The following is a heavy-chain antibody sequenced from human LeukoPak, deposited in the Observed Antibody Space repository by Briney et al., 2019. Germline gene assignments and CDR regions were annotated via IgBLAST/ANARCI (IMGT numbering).Heavy chain of an antibody. D-gene: IGHD7-27*01. J-gene: IGHJ5*02. V-gene: IGHV5-51*01. CDR2: IYPGDSDI. CDR1: GYHFPSYW. CDR3: ARHSGVGPYNCFDP. Sequence: GESLKISCKGSGYHFPSYWIGWVRQMPGKGLEWMGIIYPGDSDITYSPSFQGQVTISADKSISTAYLQWDSLKASDTAMYYCARHSGVGPYNCFDPWGQGTLVTVSS.